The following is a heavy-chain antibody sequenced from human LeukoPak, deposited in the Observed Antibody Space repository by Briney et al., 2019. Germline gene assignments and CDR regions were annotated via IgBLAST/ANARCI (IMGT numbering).Heavy chain of an antibody. Sequence: ASVKVSCKASGYTFTGYYMHWVRQAPGQGLEWMGWINPNSGGTNYAQKFQGRVTMTRDTSISTAYMELSRLRSDDTAVYYCARGEVDTDYYDSSGYYWDYRGQGTLVAVSS. CDR3: ARGEVDTDYYDSSGYYWDY. CDR2: INPNSGGT. CDR1: GYTFTGYY. V-gene: IGHV1-2*02. J-gene: IGHJ4*02. D-gene: IGHD3-22*01.